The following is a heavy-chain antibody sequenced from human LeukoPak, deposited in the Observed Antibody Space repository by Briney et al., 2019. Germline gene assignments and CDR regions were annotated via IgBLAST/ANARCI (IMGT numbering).Heavy chain of an antibody. Sequence: GASVKVSCKVSGYTLTELSMHWVRQAGGKGLEWRGGFDPEDGETIYAQKFQGRVNMTEDTSTDTAYMELSSLRSEDTAVYYCATADMTTVTTGYSSWGQGTLVTVSS. CDR2: FDPEDGET. V-gene: IGHV1-24*01. CDR3: ATADMTTVTTGYSS. D-gene: IGHD4-17*01. J-gene: IGHJ4*02. CDR1: GYTLTELS.